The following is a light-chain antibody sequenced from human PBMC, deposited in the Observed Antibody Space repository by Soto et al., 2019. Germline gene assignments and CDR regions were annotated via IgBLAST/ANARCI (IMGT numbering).Light chain of an antibody. CDR1: QSISSW. V-gene: IGKV1-5*03. Sequence: DIQMTQSPSTLSASVGDRVTITCRASQSISSWLAWYQQKPGKAPKLLIYKASSLESGVPSRFSGSGSGTEFTLTISSLQPDDFATYSCQQYNSYSRTFGQGTEVEIK. J-gene: IGKJ1*01. CDR2: KAS. CDR3: QQYNSYSRT.